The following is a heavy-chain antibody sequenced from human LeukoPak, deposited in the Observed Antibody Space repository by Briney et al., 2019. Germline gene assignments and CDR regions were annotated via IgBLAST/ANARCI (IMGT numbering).Heavy chain of an antibody. CDR1: GGSFSGYY. CDR3: ARAGRQSDYYDSSGMQYYFDH. D-gene: IGHD3-22*01. J-gene: IGHJ4*02. V-gene: IGHV4-34*01. CDR2: INHSGST. Sequence: SETLSLTCAVYGGSFSGYYWSWIRQPPGKGLEWIGEINHSGSTNYNPSLKSRVTISVDTSKNQFSLKLSSVTAADTAVYYCARAGRQSDYYDSSGMQYYFDHWGQGTLVTVSS.